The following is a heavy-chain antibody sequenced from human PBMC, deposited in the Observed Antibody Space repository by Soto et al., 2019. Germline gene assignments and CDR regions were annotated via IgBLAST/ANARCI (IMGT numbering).Heavy chain of an antibody. V-gene: IGHV3-11*01. CDR2: ISSRGSSI. J-gene: IGHJ6*02. D-gene: IGHD3-3*01. Sequence: GGSLRLSCAVSGFTFSDYYMSWIRQAPGKGLEWVSYISSRGSSIYYADSVKGRFTISRDNAKNSLYLQMNGLRAEDTAVYYCARGYYDFWSGYYISPYGMDVWGQGTTVTV. CDR3: ARGYYDFWSGYYISPYGMDV. CDR1: GFTFSDYY.